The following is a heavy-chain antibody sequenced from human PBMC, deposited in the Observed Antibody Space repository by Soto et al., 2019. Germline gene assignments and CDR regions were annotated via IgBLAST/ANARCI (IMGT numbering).Heavy chain of an antibody. V-gene: IGHV4-34*01. CDR2: INHSGST. CDR3: ARRQRVTSYYYYYGMDV. Sequence: QVQLQQWGAGLLKPSETLSLTCAVYGGSFSGYYWSWIRQPPGKGLEWIGEINHSGSTNYNPSLKSRVTISVDTSKNQFSLKLSSVTAADTAVYYCARRQRVTSYYYYYGMDVWGQGTTVTVSS. CDR1: GGSFSGYY. D-gene: IGHD4-4*01. J-gene: IGHJ6*02.